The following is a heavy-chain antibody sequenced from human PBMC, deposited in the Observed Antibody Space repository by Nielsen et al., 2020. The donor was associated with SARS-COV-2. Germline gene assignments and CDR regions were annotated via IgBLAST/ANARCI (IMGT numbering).Heavy chain of an antibody. CDR3: AKEGANYYDSFYFDD. V-gene: IGHV3-23*03. CDR2: IYSGGST. Sequence: GESLKISCAASGFTFKNYAMSWVRQAPGKGLEWVSVIYSGGSTYYADSVKGRFTISRDNSKNTLYLQMNSLRAEDTALYYCAKEGANYYDSFYFDDWGQGTLVTVSS. J-gene: IGHJ4*02. D-gene: IGHD3-22*01. CDR1: GFTFKNYA.